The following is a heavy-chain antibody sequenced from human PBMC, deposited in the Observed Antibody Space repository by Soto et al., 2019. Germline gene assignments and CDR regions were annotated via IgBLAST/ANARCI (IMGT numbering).Heavy chain of an antibody. J-gene: IGHJ5*02. CDR1: GYTFTSYY. CDR2: INPSGGST. V-gene: IGHV1-46*01. CDR3: ARDDSIFGVVTPANWFGP. D-gene: IGHD3-3*01. Sequence: ASVKVSCKASGYTFTSYYMHWVRQAPGQGLEWMGIINPSGGSTSYAQKFQGRVTMTRDTSTSTVYMELSSLRSEDTAVYYCARDDSIFGVVTPANWFGPWGQGTLVTFSS.